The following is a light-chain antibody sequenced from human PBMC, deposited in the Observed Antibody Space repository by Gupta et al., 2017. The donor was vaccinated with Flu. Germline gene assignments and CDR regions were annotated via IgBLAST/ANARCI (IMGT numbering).Light chain of an antibody. CDR3: HEYNPWT. CDR1: QSITNW. V-gene: IGKV1-5*03. CDR2: QSS. J-gene: IGKJ1*01. Sequence: QTPSTLSASVGDRVTITCRDTQSITNWLPWYQQKPGQAPKLLIYQSSRLERGVPSRFSARKSGTEFTLTISSLQTDNFATYYCHEYNPWTFGPGTKVEI.